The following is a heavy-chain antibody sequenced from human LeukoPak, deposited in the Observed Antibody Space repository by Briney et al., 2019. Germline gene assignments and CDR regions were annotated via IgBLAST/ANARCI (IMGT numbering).Heavy chain of an antibody. V-gene: IGHV3-23*01. J-gene: IGHJ4*02. CDR2: ISGSGGST. Sequence: PAGGSLRLSCAASGFTFSSYAMSWVRQAPGKGLEWVSAISGSGGSTYYADSVKGRFTISRDNSKNTLYLQMNSLRAEDTAVYYCAKGGPTEFWSGYSPPNYFDYWGQGTLVTVSS. D-gene: IGHD3-3*01. CDR3: AKGGPTEFWSGYSPPNYFDY. CDR1: GFTFSSYA.